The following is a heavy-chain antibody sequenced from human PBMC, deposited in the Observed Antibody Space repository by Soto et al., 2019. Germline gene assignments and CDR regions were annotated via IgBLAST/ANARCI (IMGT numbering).Heavy chain of an antibody. CDR2: INAGNTNT. CDR3: AREDGYDGDY. J-gene: IGHJ4*02. V-gene: IGHV1-3*01. D-gene: IGHD2-21*01. CDR1: GFTFTGYA. Sequence: ASVKVSCKPSGFTFTGYAIHWVRQAPGQRLEWMGWINAGNTNTKYSQKFQGRVTITRDTSASTAYMELSSLRSEDTAVYYCAREDGYDGDYWGQGTLVTVSS.